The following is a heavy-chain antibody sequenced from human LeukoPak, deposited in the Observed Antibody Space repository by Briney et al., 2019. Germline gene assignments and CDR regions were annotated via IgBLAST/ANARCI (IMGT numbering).Heavy chain of an antibody. Sequence: PGGSLRLSCAASGFTFSSYWMSWVRHAPGKGLEWVANIKQDGSEKYYVDSVNGRFTISRDKAKNSLYLQMNSLRAEDTAVYYCARPNDGSYYKLGYYFDYWGQGTLVTVSS. J-gene: IGHJ4*02. D-gene: IGHD3-10*01. CDR2: IKQDGSEK. CDR1: GFTFSSYW. CDR3: ARPNDGSYYKLGYYFDY. V-gene: IGHV3-7*01.